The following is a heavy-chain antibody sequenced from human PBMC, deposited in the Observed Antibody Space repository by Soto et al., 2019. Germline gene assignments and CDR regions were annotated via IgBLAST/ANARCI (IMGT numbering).Heavy chain of an antibody. CDR2: ISSSSSYT. J-gene: IGHJ4*02. Sequence: GGSLRLSCAASGFTFSDYYMSWIRQAPGKGLEWVSYISSSSSYTNYADSVKGRFTISRDNAKNSLYLQMNSLRAEDTAVYYCARRYYDFWSGYPTYYFDYWGQGTLVTVSS. V-gene: IGHV3-11*06. CDR1: GFTFSDYY. D-gene: IGHD3-3*01. CDR3: ARRYYDFWSGYPTYYFDY.